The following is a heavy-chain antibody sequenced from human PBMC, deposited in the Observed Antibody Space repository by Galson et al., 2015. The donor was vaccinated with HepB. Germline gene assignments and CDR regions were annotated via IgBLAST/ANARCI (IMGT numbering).Heavy chain of an antibody. CDR2: ISYDGSNK. CDR1: GFTFSSYG. V-gene: IGHV3-30*18. J-gene: IGHJ4*02. Sequence: SLRLSCAASGFTFSSYGMHWVRQAPGKGLEWVAVISYDGSNKYYADSVKGRFTISRDNSKNTLYLQMNSLRAEDTAVYYCAKDSKRYSGYDWDYWGQGTLVTVSS. CDR3: AKDSKRYSGYDWDY. D-gene: IGHD5-12*01.